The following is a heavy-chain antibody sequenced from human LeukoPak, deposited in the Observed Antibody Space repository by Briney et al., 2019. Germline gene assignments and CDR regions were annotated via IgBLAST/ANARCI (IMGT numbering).Heavy chain of an antibody. Sequence: ASVKVSCKASGYIFISHYIHWVRQAPGQGLEWMGIFNPSDGATTYSQKFQARVTMTRDTSTSTVSMELSSLRFEDTAVYYCARGPYSGDWHFDFWGQGTLVTVSS. CDR2: FNPSDGAT. V-gene: IGHV1-46*01. CDR1: GYIFISHY. CDR3: ARGPYSGDWHFDF. J-gene: IGHJ4*02. D-gene: IGHD6-19*01.